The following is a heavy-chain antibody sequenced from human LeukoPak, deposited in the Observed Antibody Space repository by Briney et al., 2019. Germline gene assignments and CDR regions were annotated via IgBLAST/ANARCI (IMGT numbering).Heavy chain of an antibody. CDR2: ISGSGGST. V-gene: IGHV3-23*01. Sequence: GGSLRLSCAASGFTFSSYAMSWVRQAPGKGLEWVSAISGSGGSTYYADSVKGRITISRDNSKNTLYLQMNSLRAEDTAVYYRAKDQAIAAAGTRLFSYRGQGTLVTVSS. D-gene: IGHD6-13*01. CDR1: GFTFSSYA. J-gene: IGHJ4*02. CDR3: AKDQAIAAAGTRLFSY.